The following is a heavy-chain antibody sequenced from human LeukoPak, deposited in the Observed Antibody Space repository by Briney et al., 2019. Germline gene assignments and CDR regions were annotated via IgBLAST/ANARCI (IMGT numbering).Heavy chain of an antibody. V-gene: IGHV1-8*01. CDR1: GYTFTSYD. Sequence: ASVKVSCKASGYTFTSYDINWVRQAPGQGLEWMGRMNPNSGNTGYAQKFQGRVTMTRNTSISTAYMELSSLRSEDTAVYYCATHYYGSGSYYRNYWGQGTLVTVSS. D-gene: IGHD3-10*01. CDR3: ATHYYGSGSYYRNY. CDR2: MNPNSGNT. J-gene: IGHJ4*02.